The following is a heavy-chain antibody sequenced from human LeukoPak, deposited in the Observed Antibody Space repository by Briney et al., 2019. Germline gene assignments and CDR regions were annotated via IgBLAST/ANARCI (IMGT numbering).Heavy chain of an antibody. CDR2: SYYSGST. J-gene: IGHJ4*02. V-gene: IGHV4-31*03. CDR1: GGSISSGGYY. D-gene: IGHD2-21*02. Sequence: SSETLSLTCTVSGGSISSGGYYWSWIRQHPGKGLEWIGYSYYSGSTYYNPSLKSRVTISVDTSKNQFSLKLSSVTAADTAVYYCARQGVVTANWGQGTLVTVSS. CDR3: ARQGVVTAN.